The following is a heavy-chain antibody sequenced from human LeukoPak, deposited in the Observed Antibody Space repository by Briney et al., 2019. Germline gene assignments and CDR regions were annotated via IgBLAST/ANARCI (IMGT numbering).Heavy chain of an antibody. V-gene: IGHV1-69*13. D-gene: IGHD3-22*01. CDR3: ARSYYYDSSGYYYYYYMDV. CDR2: IIPIFGTA. J-gene: IGHJ6*03. CDR1: GGTFSSYA. Sequence: VASVKVSCKASGGTFSSYAISWVRQAPGQGLEWMGGIIPIFGTANYAQKFQGRVTITADESTSTAYMELSSLRSEDTAVYYCARSYYYDSSGYYYYYYMDVWGKGTTVTVSS.